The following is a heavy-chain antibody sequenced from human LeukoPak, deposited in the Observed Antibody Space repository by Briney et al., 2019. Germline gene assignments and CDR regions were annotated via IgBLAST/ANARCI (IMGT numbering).Heavy chain of an antibody. V-gene: IGHV4-39*07. CDR1: GGSISSSSYY. CDR3: ARVPINYVWGSYRPPNYFDY. CDR2: IYYSGST. D-gene: IGHD3-16*02. J-gene: IGHJ4*02. Sequence: PSETLSLTCTVSGGSISSSSYYWGWIRQPPGKGLEWIGSIYYSGSTYYNPSLKSRVTISVDTSKNQFSLKLSSVTAADTAVYYCARVPINYVWGSYRPPNYFDYWGQGTLVTVSS.